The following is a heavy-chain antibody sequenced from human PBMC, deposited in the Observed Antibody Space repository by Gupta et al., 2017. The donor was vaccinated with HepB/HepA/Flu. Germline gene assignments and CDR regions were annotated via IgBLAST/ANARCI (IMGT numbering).Heavy chain of an antibody. D-gene: IGHD3-22*01. CDR2: IDWDDDK. Sequence: QVTLRESGPALVKPTQTLTLTCTFSGFSLSTSGMCVSWIRQPPGKALEWLARIDWDDDKYYSTSLKTRLTISKDTSKNQVVLTMTNMDPVDTATYYCARISGDYYDSSGYLDYWGQGTLVTVSS. V-gene: IGHV2-70*15. J-gene: IGHJ4*02. CDR1: GFSLSTSGMC. CDR3: ARISGDYYDSSGYLDY.